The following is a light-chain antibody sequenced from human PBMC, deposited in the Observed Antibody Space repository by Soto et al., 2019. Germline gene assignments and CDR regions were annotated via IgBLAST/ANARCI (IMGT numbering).Light chain of an antibody. J-gene: IGKJ2*01. CDR3: KQSGISPRS. V-gene: IGKV3-20*01. Sequence: EIVLTQSPGTLSLSPGERATLSCRASQSVYNNYLAWYQQKPGQTPRLLVNGASNRATGIPDRFSGGGSGTDFTLTISSLETEDFVVYYCKQSGISPRSFGLGPRVEIK. CDR2: GAS. CDR1: QSVYNNY.